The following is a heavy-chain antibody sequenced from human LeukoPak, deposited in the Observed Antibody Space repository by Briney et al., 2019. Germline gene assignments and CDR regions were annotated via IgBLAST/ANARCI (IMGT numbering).Heavy chain of an antibody. J-gene: IGHJ4*02. D-gene: IGHD3-10*01. CDR1: GGSISSSNW. CDR2: IYHSGST. Sequence: SGTLSLTCAVSGGSISSSNWWSWVRQPPGKGLEWIGEIYHSGSTNYNPSLKSRVTMSVDTSKNQFSLKLSSVTAADTAVYYCARVSFGELFYFDYWGQGTLVTVSS. CDR3: ARVSFGELFYFDY. V-gene: IGHV4-4*02.